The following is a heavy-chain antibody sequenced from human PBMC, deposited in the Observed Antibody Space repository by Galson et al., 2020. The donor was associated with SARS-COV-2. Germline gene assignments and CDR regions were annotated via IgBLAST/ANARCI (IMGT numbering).Heavy chain of an antibody. D-gene: IGHD2-15*01. V-gene: IGHV3-11*06. Sequence: GESLKISCAASGFTFSDYYMSWIRQAPGKGLEWLSNMSGSRSYTSYADSVKGRFTISRDNSKNSLYLQMDDLRGEDTALYFCARSGRACSGGICYGAEYFQHWGQGALVTVSS. J-gene: IGHJ1*01. CDR2: MSGSRSYT. CDR3: ARSGRACSGGICYGAEYFQH. CDR1: GFTFSDYY.